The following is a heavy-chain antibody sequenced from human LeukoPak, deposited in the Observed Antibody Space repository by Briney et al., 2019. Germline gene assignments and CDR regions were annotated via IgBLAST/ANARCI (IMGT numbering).Heavy chain of an antibody. Sequence: PSQTLPLTCTVSGGSISSGGYYWSWIRQPPGKGLEWIGYIYHSGSTYYNPSLKSRVTISVDRSKNQFSLKLSSVTAADTAVYYCARQRRGATNYFDYWGQGTLVTVSS. CDR3: ARQRRGATNYFDY. CDR1: GGSISSGGYY. J-gene: IGHJ4*02. D-gene: IGHD1-26*01. V-gene: IGHV4-30-2*01. CDR2: IYHSGST.